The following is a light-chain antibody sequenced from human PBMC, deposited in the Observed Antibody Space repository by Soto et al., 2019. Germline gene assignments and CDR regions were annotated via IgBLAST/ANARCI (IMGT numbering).Light chain of an antibody. V-gene: IGLV7-46*01. Sequence: QAVVTQELSLTVSPGGTVTLTCGSSTGAVTSGHYPHWFQQKPGQAPRTLIYDTSIKHSWTPARFSGSLLGGKAALTLSGAQPEDEADYYCLVIYTGVGEVFGTGTKVTVL. J-gene: IGLJ1*01. CDR3: LVIYTGVGEV. CDR1: TGAVTSGHY. CDR2: DTS.